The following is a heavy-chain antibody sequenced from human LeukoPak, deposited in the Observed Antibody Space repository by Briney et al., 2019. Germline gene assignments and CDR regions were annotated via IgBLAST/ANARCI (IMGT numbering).Heavy chain of an antibody. CDR2: IYSGGST. J-gene: IGHJ3*02. Sequence: GASVKVSCKVSGYTLTELSMHWVRQARGKGLEWVSVIYSGGSTYYAASVKGRVTISRDNSKKQRYLQMHSLRAEDTAVYYCATVVQGTRAFDIWGQGTMVTVSS. CDR1: GYTLTELS. V-gene: IGHV3-66*01. D-gene: IGHD3-10*01. CDR3: ATVVQGTRAFDI.